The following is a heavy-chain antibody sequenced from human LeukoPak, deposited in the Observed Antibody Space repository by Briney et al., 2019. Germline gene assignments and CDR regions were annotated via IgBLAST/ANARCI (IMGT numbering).Heavy chain of an antibody. D-gene: IGHD4-17*01. CDR3: ARDHDYGNFDY. CDR2: INTNTGNP. Sequence: ASVKVSCKASGYTFTSSGISWVRQAPGQGLEWMGWINTNTGNPTYAQGFTGRFVFSLDTSVSTAYLQICSLKAEDTAVYYCARDHDYGNFDYWGQGTLVTVSS. CDR1: GYTFTSSG. J-gene: IGHJ4*02. V-gene: IGHV7-4-1*01.